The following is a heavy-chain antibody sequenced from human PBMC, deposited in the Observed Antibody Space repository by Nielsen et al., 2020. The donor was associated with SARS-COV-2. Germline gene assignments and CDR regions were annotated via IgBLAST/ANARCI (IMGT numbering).Heavy chain of an antibody. V-gene: IGHV3-33*01. CDR2: IWYDGSKK. Sequence: GGSLRLSCAASGFSFSNYGMHWVRQAPGKGLEWVAVIWYDGSKKNYGDSVNGRFTISRDNSKNTLYLEMNGLRAEDTAVYYCARDDPYYYGSGSHSPWGQGTLVTVSS. J-gene: IGHJ5*02. CDR1: GFSFSNYG. CDR3: ARDDPYYYGSGSHSP. D-gene: IGHD3-10*01.